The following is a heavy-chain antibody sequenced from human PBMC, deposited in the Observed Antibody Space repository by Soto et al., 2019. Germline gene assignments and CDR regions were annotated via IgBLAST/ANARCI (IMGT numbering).Heavy chain of an antibody. CDR2: INPNSGGT. V-gene: IGHV1-2*04. D-gene: IGHD6-13*01. CDR3: ARDGIAAAGTRADYYYYGMDV. J-gene: IGHJ6*02. CDR1: GYTFTGYY. Sequence: ASVKVSCKASGYTFTGYYMHWVRQAPGQGLEWMGWINPNSGGTNYAQKFQGWVTMTRDTSISTAYMELSRLRSDDTAVYYCARDGIAAAGTRADYYYYGMDVWGQGTTVTVSS.